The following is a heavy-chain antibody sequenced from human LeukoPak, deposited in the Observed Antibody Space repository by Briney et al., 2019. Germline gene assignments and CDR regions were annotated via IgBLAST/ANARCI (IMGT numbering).Heavy chain of an antibody. Sequence: GGSLRLSCAASGFTFSDYWMHWVRQAPDEGLVWVSRISSDGSNTGYADSVKGRFTISRDNAKSTVYLQMNSLRAEDTAMYYCARGDTRYKKFPRWGQGTLVTVSS. J-gene: IGHJ1*01. V-gene: IGHV3-74*01. CDR1: GFTFSDYW. D-gene: IGHD3-9*01. CDR3: ARGDTRYKKFPR. CDR2: ISSDGSNT.